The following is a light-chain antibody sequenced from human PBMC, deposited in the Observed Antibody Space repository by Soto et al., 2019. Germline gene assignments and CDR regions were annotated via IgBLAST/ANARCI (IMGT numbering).Light chain of an antibody. CDR1: LSIDTN. J-gene: IGKJ1*01. CDR3: QQYQNWLWT. Sequence: MTQSPSSLSASVGDRVTITCRASLSIDTNLAWYQQKPGQSPRLLIYGASTRATGIPARFSGSGSGTEFTLTISSLQSEDSAVYYCQQYQNWLWTFGQGTKVEIK. V-gene: IGKV3-15*01. CDR2: GAS.